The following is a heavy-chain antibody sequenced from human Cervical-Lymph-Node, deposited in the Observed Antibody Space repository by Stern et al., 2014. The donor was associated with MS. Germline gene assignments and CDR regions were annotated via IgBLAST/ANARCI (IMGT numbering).Heavy chain of an antibody. D-gene: IGHD3-16*01. V-gene: IGHV1-69*06. Sequence: QVQLVESGAEVKKPGSSVKVSCKASGGISWVRQAPGQGLEYMGGVIPFVGTSHYAQKFQGRVTITADTSTNTAYLELSHLKSDDTAVYYCAGGGGDNWFDPWGQGTLVTVSS. J-gene: IGHJ5*02. CDR1: GG. CDR3: AGGGGDNWFDP. CDR2: VIPFVGTS.